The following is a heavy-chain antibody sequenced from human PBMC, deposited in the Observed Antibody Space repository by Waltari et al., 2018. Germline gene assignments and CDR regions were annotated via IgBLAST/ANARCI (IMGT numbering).Heavy chain of an antibody. CDR2: IDGSGVYT. Sequence: EVQVQESGGDLVQSGGSLRLSCAASGFTFSGNAMSWVRQSPGKGLEWVSGIDGSGVYTDYADPVRGRFTISRENSKNTLYLQMSSLRADDTAVYYCARFVGVRGSSHMMDVWDQGTTVIVSS. CDR1: GFTFSGNA. J-gene: IGHJ6*02. V-gene: IGHV3-23*01. D-gene: IGHD3-3*01. CDR3: ARFVGVRGSSHMMDV.